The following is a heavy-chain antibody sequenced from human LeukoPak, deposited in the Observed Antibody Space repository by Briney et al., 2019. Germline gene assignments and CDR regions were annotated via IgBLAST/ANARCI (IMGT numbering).Heavy chain of an antibody. D-gene: IGHD3-16*01. CDR2: VHFSGNT. V-gene: IGHV4-59*01. CDR3: ARGRDAYHHGWDF. J-gene: IGHJ4*02. CDR1: GGSISTYY. Sequence: SETLSLTCSVSGGSISTYYWSWIRQPPGKGLECIGFVHFSGNTNYNPSLKSRVTISVDTSKNQLSLKLRSVTAADAAVYYCARGRDAYHHGWDFWGQGILVTVSS.